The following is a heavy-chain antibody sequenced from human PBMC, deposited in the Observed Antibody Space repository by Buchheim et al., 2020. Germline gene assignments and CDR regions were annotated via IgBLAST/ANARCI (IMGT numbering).Heavy chain of an antibody. Sequence: QVQLQESGPGLVKPSQTLSLTCTVSGGSISSGSYYWSWIRQPAGKGLEWIGRIYTSGSTNYNPSLTSRVTISVDTSKNQFSLKLSSVTAADTAVYYCARDGPLYSYGLDYYYGMDVWGQGTT. CDR1: GGSISSGSYY. CDR2: IYTSGST. J-gene: IGHJ6*02. D-gene: IGHD5-18*01. CDR3: ARDGPLYSYGLDYYYGMDV. V-gene: IGHV4-61*02.